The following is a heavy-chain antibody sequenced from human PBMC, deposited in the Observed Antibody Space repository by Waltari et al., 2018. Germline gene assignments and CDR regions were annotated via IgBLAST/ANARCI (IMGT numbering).Heavy chain of an antibody. J-gene: IGHJ3*02. CDR2: ITRSSNYI. V-gene: IGHV3-21*01. CDR1: GFIFSTYT. Sequence: EVQLVESGGGLVKPGGSLRVSCAASGFIFSTYTRNWVRQAPGKGLEWVSSITRSSNYIYYADSVKGRFTISRDNANSSLSLQMDSLRAEDTAVYYCVRKGYCSSTNCLDAFDIWGQGTMVTVSS. D-gene: IGHD2-2*01. CDR3: VRKGYCSSTNCLDAFDI.